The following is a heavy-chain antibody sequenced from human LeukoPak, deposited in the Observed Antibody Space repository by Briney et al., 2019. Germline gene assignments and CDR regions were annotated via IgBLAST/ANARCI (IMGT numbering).Heavy chain of an antibody. V-gene: IGHV1-69*13. CDR3: ARGNDFWSGHHYYYYGMTS. CDR1: GGTFSSYA. CDR2: IIPIFGTA. D-gene: IGHD3-3*01. J-gene: IGHJ6*02. Sequence: ASVKVSCKASGGTFSSYAISWVRQAPGQGLEWMGGIIPIFGTANYAQKFQGRVTITADESTSTAYMELSSLRSEDTAVYYCARGNDFWSGHHYYYYGMTSGAKGPRSPSP.